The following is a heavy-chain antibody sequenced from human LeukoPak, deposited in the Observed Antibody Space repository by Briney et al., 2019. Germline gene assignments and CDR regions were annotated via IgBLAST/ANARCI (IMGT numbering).Heavy chain of an antibody. V-gene: IGHV1-46*01. Sequence: ASVKVSCKAFGYTFTSNYMHWVRQAPGQGLEWMGVISPSGGSTTYAQKFQGRVTLTRDMSTSTDYLELSSLRSEDTAVYYCASGKPNDYITYYYYYMDVWGKGTTVTVSS. D-gene: IGHD4-11*01. J-gene: IGHJ6*03. CDR2: ISPSGGST. CDR3: ASGKPNDYITYYYYYMDV. CDR1: GYTFTSNY.